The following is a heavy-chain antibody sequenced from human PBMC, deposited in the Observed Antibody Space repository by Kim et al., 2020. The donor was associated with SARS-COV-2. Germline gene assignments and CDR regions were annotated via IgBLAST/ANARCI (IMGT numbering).Heavy chain of an antibody. CDR1: GYTFTSYG. CDR2: ITAYNGNT. Sequence: ASVKVSCKASGYTFTSYGISWVRQAPGQGLEWMGWITAYNGNTNYAQKLQGRVTMTTDTSTSTAYMELRSLRSDDTAVYYCARVTLSPRFGGVLPGVDWFDPWGQGTLVTVSS. V-gene: IGHV1-18*01. D-gene: IGHD3-16*01. J-gene: IGHJ5*02. CDR3: ARVTLSPRFGGVLPGVDWFDP.